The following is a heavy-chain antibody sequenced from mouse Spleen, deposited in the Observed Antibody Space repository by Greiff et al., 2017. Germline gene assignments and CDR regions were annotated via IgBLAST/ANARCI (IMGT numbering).Heavy chain of an antibody. CDR2: INPNNGGT. CDR1: GYTFTDYN. V-gene: IGHV1-22*01. Sequence: VQLQQSGPELVKPGASVKMSCKASGYTFTDYNMHWVKQSHGKSLEWIGYINPNNGGTSYNQKFKGKATLTVNKSSSTAYMELRSLTSEDSAVYYCARKEDYDYAWFAYWGQGTLVTVSA. J-gene: IGHJ3*01. CDR3: ARKEDYDYAWFAY. D-gene: IGHD2-4*01.